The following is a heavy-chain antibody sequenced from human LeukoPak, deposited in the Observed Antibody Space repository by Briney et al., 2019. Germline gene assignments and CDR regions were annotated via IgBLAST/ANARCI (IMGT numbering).Heavy chain of an antibody. CDR3: ARVRVGASRAFDY. V-gene: IGHV4-39*07. Sequence: KPSETLSLTCTVSGGSISSSSYFWGWIRQPPGTGLEWIGSIYYSGSTYSNPSLKSRVTISVDTSKNQFSLKLSSVTAADTAVYYCARVRVGASRAFDYWGQGTLVTVSS. D-gene: IGHD1-26*01. J-gene: IGHJ4*02. CDR2: IYYSGST. CDR1: GGSISSSSYF.